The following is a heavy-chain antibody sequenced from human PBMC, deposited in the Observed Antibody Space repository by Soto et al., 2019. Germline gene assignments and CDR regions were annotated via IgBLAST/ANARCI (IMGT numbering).Heavy chain of an antibody. V-gene: IGHV3-74*01. CDR1: GFTFSSYW. D-gene: IGHD3-22*01. CDR3: ARYATTHSNYYDSSGYYYPPIYYFDY. CDR2: INSDGSST. J-gene: IGHJ4*02. Sequence: PGGSLRLSCAASGFTFSSYWMHWVRQAPGKGLVWVSRINSDGSSTSYADSVKGRFTTSRDNAKNTLYLQMNSLRAEDTAVYYCARYATTHSNYYDSSGYYYPPIYYFDYWGQGTLVTVSS.